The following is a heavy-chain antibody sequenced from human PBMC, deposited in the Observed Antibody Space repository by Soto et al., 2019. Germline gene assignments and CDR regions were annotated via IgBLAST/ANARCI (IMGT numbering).Heavy chain of an antibody. Sequence: QVQLVESGGGVVQPGRSLRLSCAASGFTFSSYAMHWVRQAPGKGLEWVAVISYDGSNKYYADSVKGRFTISRDNSKNTLYLQMNSLRAEDTAVYYCARDFDVGQQLHYYFDYWGQGTLGTVSS. D-gene: IGHD6-13*01. V-gene: IGHV3-30-3*01. J-gene: IGHJ4*02. CDR1: GFTFSSYA. CDR2: ISYDGSNK. CDR3: ARDFDVGQQLHYYFDY.